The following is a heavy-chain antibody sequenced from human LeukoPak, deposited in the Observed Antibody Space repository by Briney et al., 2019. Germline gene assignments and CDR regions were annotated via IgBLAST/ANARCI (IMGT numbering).Heavy chain of an antibody. D-gene: IGHD2-2*01. CDR2: IYYSGST. CDR3: ARVGCSSTSCYADY. V-gene: IGHV4-39*07. CDR1: GGSISSSSYY. Sequence: SETLSLTCTVSGGSISSSSYYWGWIRQPPGKGLEWIGSIYYSGSTYYNPSLKSRVTISVDTSKNQFSLKLSSVTAADTAVYYCARVGCSSTSCYADYWGQGTLVTVSS. J-gene: IGHJ4*02.